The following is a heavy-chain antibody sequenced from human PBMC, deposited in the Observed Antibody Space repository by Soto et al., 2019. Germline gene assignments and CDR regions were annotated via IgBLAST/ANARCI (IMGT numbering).Heavy chain of an antibody. CDR1: GGSISSYY. J-gene: IGHJ5*02. V-gene: IGHV4-59*07. Sequence: SDSLSLTCTVSGGSISSYYWSWIRQPPGKGLEWIGYIYYSGSTNYNPSLKSRVTISVDTSKNQFSLKLSSVTAADTAVYYCARYSGYGSGSYYQFDPWGQGTLVTVSS. D-gene: IGHD3-10*01. CDR3: ARYSGYGSGSYYQFDP. CDR2: IYYSGST.